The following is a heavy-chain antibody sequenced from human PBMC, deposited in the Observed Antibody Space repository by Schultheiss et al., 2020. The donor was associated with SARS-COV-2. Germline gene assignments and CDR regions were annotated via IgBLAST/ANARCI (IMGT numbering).Heavy chain of an antibody. D-gene: IGHD4-17*01. CDR1: GYTFTGYY. CDR3: ARDQGHGDYVSYYYGMDV. J-gene: IGHJ6*01. Sequence: ASVKVSCKASGYTFTGYYMHWVRQAPGQGLEWMGWINPNSGGTNYAQKFQGRVTMTRDTTISTAYMELSRLRPDDTAVYYCARDQGHGDYVSYYYGMDVWGKGPRSPSPQ. CDR2: INPNSGGT. V-gene: IGHV1-2*02.